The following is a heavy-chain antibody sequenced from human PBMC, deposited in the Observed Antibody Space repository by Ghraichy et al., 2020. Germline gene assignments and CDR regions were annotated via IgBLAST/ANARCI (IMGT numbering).Heavy chain of an antibody. CDR3: AGSEGYYLRGDY. Sequence: SETLSLTCTVSGGSISSRNYYWVWIRQPPGKGLEWIGNIFYSGSTYYNASLKSRVTISIDTSKNQFSLKLSSVTAADAAVYYCAGSEGYYLRGDYWGQGTLVTVSS. CDR2: IFYSGST. J-gene: IGHJ4*02. D-gene: IGHD1-26*01. V-gene: IGHV4-39*01. CDR1: GGSISSRNYY.